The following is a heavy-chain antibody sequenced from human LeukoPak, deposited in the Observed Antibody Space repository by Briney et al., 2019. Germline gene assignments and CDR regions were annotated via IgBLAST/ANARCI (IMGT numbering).Heavy chain of an antibody. V-gene: IGHV4-59*01. CDR2: IYYSGST. Sequence: SETLSLTCTVSGGSISSYYWTWIRQPPGKGLEWIGYIYYSGSTNYNPSLKSRVTISVDTAKNQFSLKLNSVTATDTAVYYCARGTHDGWFDPWGQGTLVTVSS. J-gene: IGHJ5*02. CDR3: ARGTHDGWFDP. CDR1: GGSISSYY.